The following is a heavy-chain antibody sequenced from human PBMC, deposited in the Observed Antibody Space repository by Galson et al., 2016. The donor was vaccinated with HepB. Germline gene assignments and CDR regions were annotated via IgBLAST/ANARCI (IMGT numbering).Heavy chain of an antibody. CDR1: GYTFTSYA. CDR3: ARHYSSTWPAGLIFDS. Sequence: SVKVSCKASGYTFTSYAISWVRQAPAQALEYLGWIDTSNGNTNYPQKFQDRVTLTTDTSTSTTYMELRSLIPDDTAVYYCARHYSSTWPAGLIFDSWGPGTRVAGSS. CDR2: IDTSNGNT. D-gene: IGHD6-6*01. J-gene: IGHJ4*02. V-gene: IGHV1-18*01.